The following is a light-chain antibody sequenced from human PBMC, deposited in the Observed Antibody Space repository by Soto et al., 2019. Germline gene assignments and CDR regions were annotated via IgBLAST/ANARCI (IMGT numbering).Light chain of an antibody. CDR2: AAS. CDR3: QQYGDSPLT. CDR1: QSFTGNS. J-gene: IGKJ3*01. V-gene: IGKV3-20*01. Sequence: EILLTQSPSTLSLSPGEGVTLSRRSSQSFTGNSLAWYQQKPGQAPRHLTYAASTRAAAVPDRFTGSGSGTDFALTISRLEPEDFGVYYCQQYGDSPLTSGPGTKVDI.